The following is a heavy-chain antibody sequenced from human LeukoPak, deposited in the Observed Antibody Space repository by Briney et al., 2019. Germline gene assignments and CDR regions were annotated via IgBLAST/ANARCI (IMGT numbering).Heavy chain of an antibody. CDR1: GFTFSNYG. CDR3: ARIQWGYYYFDY. D-gene: IGHD3-22*01. Sequence: LRLSCAASGFTFSNYGMHWVRQAPGKGLEWAAVILYDGSYKNYADSVKGRFTISRDNSKNTLYLQMNSLRAEDTAVYYCARIQWGYYYFDYWGQGTLVTVSS. V-gene: IGHV3-30*03. J-gene: IGHJ4*02. CDR2: ILYDGSYK.